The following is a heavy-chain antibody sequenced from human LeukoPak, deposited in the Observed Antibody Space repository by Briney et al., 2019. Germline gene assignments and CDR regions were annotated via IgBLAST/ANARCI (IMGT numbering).Heavy chain of an antibody. D-gene: IGHD3-16*01. CDR3: AKDYAI. CDR1: GFTFTTYA. J-gene: IGHJ3*02. Sequence: PGASLRLSCAASGFTFTTYAMTWVRQAPGKGLEWVSSIGAGGAATFYSDSVKGRFTISRDNSMNTLYLQMNSLRAEDTAVYYCAKDYAIWGQGTMVTVSS. CDR2: IGAGGAAT. V-gene: IGHV3-23*01.